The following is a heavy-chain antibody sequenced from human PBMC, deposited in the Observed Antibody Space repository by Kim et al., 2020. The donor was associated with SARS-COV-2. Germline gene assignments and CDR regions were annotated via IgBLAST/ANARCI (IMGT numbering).Heavy chain of an antibody. J-gene: IGHJ4*02. Sequence: SETLSLTCTVSGYSISSGYYWGWIRQPPGKGLEWIGSIYHSGSTYYNPSLKSRVTISVDTSKNQFSLKLSSVTAADTAVYYCARQVVNQMVRPSYFDYWGQGTLVTVSS. CDR2: IYHSGST. CDR1: GYSISSGYY. D-gene: IGHD3-10*01. CDR3: ARQVVNQMVRPSYFDY. V-gene: IGHV4-38-2*02.